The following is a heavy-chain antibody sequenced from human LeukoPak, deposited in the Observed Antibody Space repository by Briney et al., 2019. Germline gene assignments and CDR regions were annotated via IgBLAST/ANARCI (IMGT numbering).Heavy chain of an antibody. V-gene: IGHV3-30*18. Sequence: PGRSLRLSCAASGFTFSSYGMHWVRQAPGKGLEWVAVISYDGSNKYYADSVKGRFTISRDNSKNTLYLQMNSLRAEDTAVYYCAKFPWGSSDYETDYWGQGTLVTVSS. D-gene: IGHD3-22*01. CDR2: ISYDGSNK. CDR3: AKFPWGSSDYETDY. CDR1: GFTFSSYG. J-gene: IGHJ4*02.